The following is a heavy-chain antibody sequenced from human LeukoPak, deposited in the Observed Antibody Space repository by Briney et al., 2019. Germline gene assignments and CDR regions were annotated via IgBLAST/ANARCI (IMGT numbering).Heavy chain of an antibody. V-gene: IGHV1-3*01. CDR1: GYTFTSYA. Sequence: ASVKVSCKASGYTFTSYAMHWVRQAPGQRLEWMGWINAGNGNTKYSQKFQGRVTITRDTSASTAYMELSSLRSEDTAVYYCARLTSYDDAFDIWGQGTMVTVSS. D-gene: IGHD3-22*01. CDR2: INAGNGNT. CDR3: ARLTSYDDAFDI. J-gene: IGHJ3*02.